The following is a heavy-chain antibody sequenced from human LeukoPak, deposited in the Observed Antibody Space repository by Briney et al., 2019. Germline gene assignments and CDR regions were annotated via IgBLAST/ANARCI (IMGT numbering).Heavy chain of an antibody. Sequence: SVKVSCTASGGTFSSYAVSWVRLTPGQGLEWLGGIIPVFGTTTYAQKFQGKVTMTADKSTNTAYLEISSLTSDDTAVYYCARDREQWLIAANDYWGQGTLVTVSS. CDR3: ARDREQWLIAANDY. J-gene: IGHJ4*02. D-gene: IGHD6-19*01. V-gene: IGHV1-69*06. CDR1: GGTFSSYA. CDR2: IIPVFGTT.